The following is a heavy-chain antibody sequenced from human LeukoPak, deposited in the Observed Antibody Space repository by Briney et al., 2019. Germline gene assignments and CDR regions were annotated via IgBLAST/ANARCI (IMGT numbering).Heavy chain of an antibody. CDR1: GFTFTSSA. Sequence: ASVKVSCKASGFTFTSSAMQWVRQARGQRLEWIGWIVVGSGNTNYAQKFQGRVTMTRDTSTSTVYMELSSLRSEDTAVYYCARDLEDIVVVPAGHGGNWFDPWGQGTLVTVSS. J-gene: IGHJ5*02. CDR2: IVVGSGNT. CDR3: ARDLEDIVVVPAGHGGNWFDP. D-gene: IGHD2-2*01. V-gene: IGHV1-58*02.